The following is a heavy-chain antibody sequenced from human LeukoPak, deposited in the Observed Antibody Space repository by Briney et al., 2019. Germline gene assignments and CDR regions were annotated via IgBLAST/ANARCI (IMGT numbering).Heavy chain of an antibody. CDR3: ARDWVRYCSTASCLLQFDS. D-gene: IGHD3-16*02. J-gene: IGHJ4*02. V-gene: IGHV1-18*01. CDR2: ISAYNGNI. Sequence: GASVKVSCKASGYTFSSHGISWVRRAPGQGLEWMGWISAYNGNINSAQKLQGRLTMTTDTSTNTAYMELRGLRSDDTAVYYCARDWVRYCSTASCLLQFDSWGQGTLVTVSS. CDR1: GYTFSSHG.